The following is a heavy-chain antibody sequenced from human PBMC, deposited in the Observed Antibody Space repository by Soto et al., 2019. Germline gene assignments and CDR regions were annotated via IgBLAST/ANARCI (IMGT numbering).Heavy chain of an antibody. Sequence: GGSLRLSCAASGFTFSSYSMNWVRQAPGKGLEWVSYISSSSSTIYYADSVKGRFTISRDNAKNSLYLQMNSLRAEDTAVYYCAREQETIARPDIIVATIRGGYYFDYWGQGTLVTVSS. CDR3: AREQETIARPDIIVATIRGGYYFDY. CDR2: ISSSSSTI. V-gene: IGHV3-48*01. CDR1: GFTFSSYS. J-gene: IGHJ4*02. D-gene: IGHD5-12*01.